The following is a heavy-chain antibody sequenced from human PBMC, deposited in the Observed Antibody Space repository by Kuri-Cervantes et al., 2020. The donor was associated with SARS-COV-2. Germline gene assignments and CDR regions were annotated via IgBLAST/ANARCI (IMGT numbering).Heavy chain of an antibody. V-gene: IGHV3-9*01. CDR1: GFTFDDYA. CDR2: ISWNSGSI. J-gene: IGHJ6*02. CDR3: ARAYEGATSWPDYYYYYGMDV. D-gene: IGHD1-26*01. Sequence: LSLTCAASGFTFDDYAMYWVRQAPGKGLEWVSGISWNSGSIGYADSVKGRFTISRDNAKNSLYLQMNSLRAEGTAVYYCARAYEGATSWPDYYYYYGMDVWGQGTTVTVSS.